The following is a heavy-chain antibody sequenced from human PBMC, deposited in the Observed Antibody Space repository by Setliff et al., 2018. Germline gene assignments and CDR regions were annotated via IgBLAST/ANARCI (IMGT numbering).Heavy chain of an antibody. Sequence: PSETLSLTCTVSGASLSSGTYYWGWIRQPPGKGLEWIGRIYYRGDTYYNASLKGRLTISVDTAQNQFSLKLSSVTATDTSVYYCASGIGFTNEPFDYWGQGTLVTVSS. D-gene: IGHD2-8*01. CDR2: IYYRGDT. CDR3: ASGIGFTNEPFDY. J-gene: IGHJ4*02. CDR1: GASLSSGTYY. V-gene: IGHV4-39*01.